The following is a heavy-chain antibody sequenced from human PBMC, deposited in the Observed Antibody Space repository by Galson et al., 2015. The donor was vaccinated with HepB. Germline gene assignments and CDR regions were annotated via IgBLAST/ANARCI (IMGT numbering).Heavy chain of an antibody. J-gene: IGHJ6*02. CDR3: ARDLSRPYYYYGMDV. CDR2: IYSGGST. CDR1: GFSVSSNY. Sequence: SLRLSCAASGFSVSSNYMSWVRQAPGKGLEWVSIIYSGGSTYYADSVKGRFTISRDNSKNTLYLQMNSLRAEDTAVYYCARDLSRPYYYYGMDVWGQGTTVSVSS. D-gene: IGHD2/OR15-2a*01. V-gene: IGHV3-53*01.